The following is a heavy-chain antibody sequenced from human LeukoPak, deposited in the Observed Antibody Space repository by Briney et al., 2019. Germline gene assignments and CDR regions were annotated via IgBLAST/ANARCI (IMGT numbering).Heavy chain of an antibody. CDR1: GFTFSSYG. D-gene: IGHD1-14*01. CDR2: IRYDGSNK. CDR3: AMNPYYYYGMDV. Sequence: GGSLRLSCAASGFTFSSYGMHWVRQAPGKGLEWVAFIRYDGSNKYYADSVKGRFTISRDNSKNTLYLQMNSLRAEDTAVYYCAMNPYYYYGMDVWGQGTTVTVSS. J-gene: IGHJ6*02. V-gene: IGHV3-30*02.